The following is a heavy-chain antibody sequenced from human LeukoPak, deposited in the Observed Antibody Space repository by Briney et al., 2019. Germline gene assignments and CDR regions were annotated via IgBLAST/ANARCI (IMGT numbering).Heavy chain of an antibody. CDR2: IYPGDSDT. J-gene: IGHJ4*02. D-gene: IGHD3-22*01. CDR3: ARSLNYYDSSGYPDN. V-gene: IGHV5-51*01. Sequence: GESLKISCKGSGYSFTSYWIGWVRQMPGKGLERMGIIYPGDSDTRYSPSFQGQVTISADKSISTAYLQWSSLKASDTAMYYCARSLNYYDSSGYPDNWGQGTLVTVSS. CDR1: GYSFTSYW.